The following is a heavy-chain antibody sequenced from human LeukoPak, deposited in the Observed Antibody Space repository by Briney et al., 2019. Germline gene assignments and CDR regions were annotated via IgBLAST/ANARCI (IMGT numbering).Heavy chain of an antibody. CDR1: GYTFTFYY. J-gene: IGHJ4*02. CDR2: INPNSGGT. V-gene: IGHV1-2*02. CDR3: ARGRCSGGSCYPGLVDY. Sequence: GASVTVSCTSSGYTFTFYYMHWVRQAPGQGLEWMGWINPNSGGTNYAQKFQGRVTMTRDTSISTAYMELRRLRSDDTAVYYCARGRCSGGSCYPGLVDYWGQGTLVTVSS. D-gene: IGHD2-15*01.